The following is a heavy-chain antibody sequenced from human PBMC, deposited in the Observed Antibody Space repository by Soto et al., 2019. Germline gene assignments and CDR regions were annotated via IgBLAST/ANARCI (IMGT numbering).Heavy chain of an antibody. V-gene: IGHV3-66*01. CDR2: IDIGGNT. CDR1: GFSVTNNY. D-gene: IGHD3-22*01. J-gene: IGHJ4*02. Sequence: EVQVVESGGGLVQPGGSLRLSCAASGFSVTNNYMNWVRQAPGKGLEWVSIIDIGGNTYYADSVKDRFTISRDNSRNTLYLHMDSLRAEDPAVDYCARGRVSTGYLGREHYFDYWGQGTLVTVSP. CDR3: ARGRVSTGYLGREHYFDY.